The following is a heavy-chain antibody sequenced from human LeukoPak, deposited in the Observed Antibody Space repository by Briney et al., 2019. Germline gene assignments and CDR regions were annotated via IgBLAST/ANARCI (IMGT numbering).Heavy chain of an antibody. CDR3: ARDGKWNYHDFDP. Sequence: ASVKVSCKASGYTFTSYGISWVRQAPGQGREWMGWINPNTGGTNYAQRFQGRVTMTRDTSISTAYMELSRLTSDDTAVYFCARDGKWNYHDFDPWGQGTLVTVSS. CDR1: GYTFTSYG. CDR2: INPNTGGT. D-gene: IGHD1-7*01. J-gene: IGHJ5*02. V-gene: IGHV1-2*02.